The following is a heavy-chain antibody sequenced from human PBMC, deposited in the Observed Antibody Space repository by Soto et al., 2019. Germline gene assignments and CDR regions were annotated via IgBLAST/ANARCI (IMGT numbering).Heavy chain of an antibody. J-gene: IGHJ6*02. CDR1: GGTFSSYA. V-gene: IGHV1-69*12. CDR3: AGAWGPSYYYGMDV. D-gene: IGHD3-16*01. Sequence: QVQLVQSGAEVKKPGSSVKVSCKASGGTFSSYAISWVRQAPGQGLEWMGGIIPIFGTADYAQKFQGRVAINADASTITAYMEMSSPRSEDTAVYYCAGAWGPSYYYGMDVWGQGTTVTVSS. CDR2: IIPIFGTA.